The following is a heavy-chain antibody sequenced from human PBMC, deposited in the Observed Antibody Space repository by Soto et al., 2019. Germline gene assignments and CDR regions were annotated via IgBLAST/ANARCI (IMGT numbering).Heavy chain of an antibody. CDR1: AFTVRSNY. CDR2: ISSDGGT. CDR3: ARDVIAVAGSADY. V-gene: IGHV3-53*01. Sequence: GESLKISCAASAFTVRSNYMSWVRQAPGKGLEWVSAISSDGGTYYTDSVKGRFTISRDNSKNTLYLQMNSLTAEDTAVYYCARDVIAVAGSADYWGQGTLVTVSS. J-gene: IGHJ4*02. D-gene: IGHD6-19*01.